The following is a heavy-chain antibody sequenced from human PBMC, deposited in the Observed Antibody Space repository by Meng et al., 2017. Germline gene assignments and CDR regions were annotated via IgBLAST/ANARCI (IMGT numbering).Heavy chain of an antibody. D-gene: IGHD3-22*01. Sequence: GRLGQLGAEVKKPGASVKVSCKASGYTFTGYDMHWVRQAPGQGLEWMGRINPNSGGTNYAQKFQGRVTMTRDTSISTAYMELSRLRSDDTAVYYCARGTGYYDSSGKVDYWGQGTLVTVSS. V-gene: IGHV1-2*06. CDR2: INPNSGGT. J-gene: IGHJ4*02. CDR1: GYTFTGYD. CDR3: ARGTGYYDSSGKVDY.